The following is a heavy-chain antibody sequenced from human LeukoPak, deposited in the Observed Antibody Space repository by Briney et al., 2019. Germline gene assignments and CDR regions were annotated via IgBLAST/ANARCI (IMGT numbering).Heavy chain of an antibody. CDR2: INWNGGST. V-gene: IGHV3-20*04. CDR3: ARDRSHCSGGSCYPLGDY. D-gene: IGHD2-15*01. Sequence: GGSLRLSCAVSGFTFDEYGMSWVRQAPGKGLGWVSGINWNGGSTNYADSVKGRFTISRDNTKNSLYLQMNSLRAEDTALYYCARDRSHCSGGSCYPLGDYWGQGTLVTVSS. CDR1: GFTFDEYG. J-gene: IGHJ4*02.